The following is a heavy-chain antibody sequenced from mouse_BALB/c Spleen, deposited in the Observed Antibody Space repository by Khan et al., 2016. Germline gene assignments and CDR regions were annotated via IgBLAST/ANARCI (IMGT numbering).Heavy chain of an antibody. CDR1: GYTFTSYW. J-gene: IGHJ2*01. CDR2: IDPSDSYT. CDR3: ARGYGTFDY. Sequence: QVQLQQPGAELVKPGASVKLSCKASGYTFTSYWMHWVKQRPGQGLEWIGEIDPSDSYTNYNQKFKGKATLTVDKSSSTAYMQLSSLTSEDSAVYYGARGYGTFDYWGQGTTLTVSS. V-gene: IGHV1-69*02. D-gene: IGHD2-10*02.